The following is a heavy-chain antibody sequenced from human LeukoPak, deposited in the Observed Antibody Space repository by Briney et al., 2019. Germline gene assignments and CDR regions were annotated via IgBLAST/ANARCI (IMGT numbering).Heavy chain of an antibody. J-gene: IGHJ4*02. CDR2: ISAYNGNT. D-gene: IGHD4-17*01. CDR1: GYTFSNYS. CDR3: AREPDYARPLDF. Sequence: GASVKVSCKASGYTFSNYSISWVRQAPGQGLEWMGWISAYNGNTNYAQNLQGRVTMTTDTSTSTAYMGLRSLRSDDTAVYYCAREPDYARPLDFWGQGTLVAVSS. V-gene: IGHV1-18*01.